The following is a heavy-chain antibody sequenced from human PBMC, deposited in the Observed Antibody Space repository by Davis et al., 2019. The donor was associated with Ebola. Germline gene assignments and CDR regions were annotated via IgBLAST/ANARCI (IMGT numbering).Heavy chain of an antibody. CDR1: GFTFSTYA. J-gene: IGHJ4*02. CDR2: IIVSGAST. D-gene: IGHD3-10*01. CDR3: AVRGRGY. V-gene: IGHV3-23*01. Sequence: GESLKISCAASGFTFSTYAMSWVRQAPGKGLEWLSSIIVSGASTYYADSVKGRFTISRDNSKNTLYLQMNSLRAEDTAVYYCAVRGRGYWGQGALVTVSS.